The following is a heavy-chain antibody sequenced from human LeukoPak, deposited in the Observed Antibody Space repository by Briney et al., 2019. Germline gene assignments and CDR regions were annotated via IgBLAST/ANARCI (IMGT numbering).Heavy chain of an antibody. CDR3: GRGIQSFDP. Sequence: ASVKVSCKASRYTFTSYGISWVRQAPGQGLEWMGRINPKNGDTNYAQKFQDRVTMTRDTSMSAAYMEISRLTYDDTAVYYSGRGIQSFDPWGQGTLVTVSS. CDR1: RYTFTSYG. CDR2: INPKNGDT. V-gene: IGHV1-2*06. J-gene: IGHJ5*02.